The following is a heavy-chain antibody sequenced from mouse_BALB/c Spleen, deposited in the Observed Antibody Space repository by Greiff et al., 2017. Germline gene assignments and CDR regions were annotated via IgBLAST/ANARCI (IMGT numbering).Heavy chain of an antibody. J-gene: IGHJ1*01. D-gene: IGHD2-3*01. V-gene: IGHV1S81*02. CDR2: INPSNGGT. CDR1: GYTFTSYY. Sequence: QGQLQQPGAELVKPGASVKLSCKASGYTFTSYYMYWVKQRPGQGLEWIGGINPSNGGTNFNEKFKSKATLTVDKSSSTAYMQLSSLTSEDSAVYYCTRGDDGYHWYFDVWGAGTTVTVSS. CDR3: TRGDDGYHWYFDV.